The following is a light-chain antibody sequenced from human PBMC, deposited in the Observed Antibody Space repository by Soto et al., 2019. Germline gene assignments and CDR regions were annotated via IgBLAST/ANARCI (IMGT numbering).Light chain of an antibody. J-gene: IGKJ1*01. CDR2: GAS. CDR3: QQYNNWPR. V-gene: IGKV3D-15*01. CDR1: QSVANN. Sequence: EIVMTQSPATLSVSPGQRVTLSCRASQSVANNLARYQQKPGQAPRHLIYGASIRATAIPSRFSGSGSWTEFTLTFTSVHSEYLTVYYWQQYNNWPRFGQGTKVDIK.